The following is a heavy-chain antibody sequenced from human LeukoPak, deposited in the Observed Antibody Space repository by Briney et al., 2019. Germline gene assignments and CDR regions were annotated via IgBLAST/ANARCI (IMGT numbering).Heavy chain of an antibody. CDR1: GYTFTGYV. V-gene: IGHV1-18*01. Sequence: ASVKVSCKASGYTFTGYVISWVRQAPGQGLELVGWITTYNGIAKYEENFQGRVTMTADTSASTAYLELGSLRPDDTAVYYCAKTAFWGGVVWGQGTLVTVSS. CDR2: ITTYNGIA. D-gene: IGHD3-3*01. CDR3: AKTAFWGGVV. J-gene: IGHJ4*02.